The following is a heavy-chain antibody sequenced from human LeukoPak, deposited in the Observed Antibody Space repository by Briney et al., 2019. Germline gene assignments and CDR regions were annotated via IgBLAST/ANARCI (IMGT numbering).Heavy chain of an antibody. CDR3: ARDSSGSFDY. D-gene: IGHD3-22*01. CDR2: ISSSSSTI. J-gene: IGHJ4*02. Sequence: GGSLRLSCAASGFTFSSYSMNWVRQAPGKGLEWVSYISSSSSTIYYADPVKGRFTISRDNAKNSLYLQMNSLRAEDTAVYYCARDSSGSFDYWGQGTLVTVSS. V-gene: IGHV3-48*01. CDR1: GFTFSSYS.